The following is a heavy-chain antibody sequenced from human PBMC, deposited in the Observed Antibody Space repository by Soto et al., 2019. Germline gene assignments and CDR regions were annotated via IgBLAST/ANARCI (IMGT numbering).Heavy chain of an antibody. CDR1: GFTFSSYA. V-gene: IGHV3-23*01. Sequence: EVQLLESGGVLVQPGGSLRLSCAASGFTFSSYAMSWVRQAPGKGLEWVSAISGSGGSTYYADSVKGRFTISRDNSKNTLYLQMNSLRAEDTAVYYCAKTNYYGDYVASPFDYWGQGTLVTVSS. CDR3: AKTNYYGDYVASPFDY. J-gene: IGHJ4*02. CDR2: ISGSGGST. D-gene: IGHD4-17*01.